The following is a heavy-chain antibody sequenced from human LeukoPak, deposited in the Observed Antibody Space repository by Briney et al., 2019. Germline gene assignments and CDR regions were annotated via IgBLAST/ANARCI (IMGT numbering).Heavy chain of an antibody. V-gene: IGHV1-18*01. J-gene: IGHJ4*02. CDR3: ARGGIRFLESSTVDY. CDR2: ISTYNGNT. Sequence: ASVKVSCKASGYTFTSNGITWVRQAPGQGLEWMGWISTYNGNTDYAQGLQDRVIMTTDTSTRTAYMELRSLRSDDTAVYYCARGGIRFLESSTVDYWGQGTLVTVSS. CDR1: GYTFTSNG. D-gene: IGHD3-3*01.